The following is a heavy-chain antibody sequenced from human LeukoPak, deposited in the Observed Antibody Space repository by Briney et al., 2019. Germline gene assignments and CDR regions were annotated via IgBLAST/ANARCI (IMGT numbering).Heavy chain of an antibody. CDR2: IWHDGSNK. D-gene: IGHD4-17*01. V-gene: IGHV3-33*01. J-gene: IGHJ4*02. CDR1: GFTFSNYD. CDR3: ARGNDYGAD. Sequence: GKSLRLSCTVSGFTFSNYDMHWVRQAPGKGLDWVAVIWHDGSNKYYADSMKGRFTISRDNSKNTLYLQMNSLRAEDTAVYYCARGNDYGADWGQGTLVTVSS.